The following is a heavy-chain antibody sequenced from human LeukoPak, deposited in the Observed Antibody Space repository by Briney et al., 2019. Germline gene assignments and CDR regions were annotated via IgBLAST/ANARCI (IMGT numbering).Heavy chain of an antibody. V-gene: IGHV3-9*01. CDR1: GFTFDDYA. D-gene: IGHD5-18*01. CDR2: ISWNSGSI. Sequence: GGSLRLSCAASGFTFDDYAMPRVRQAPGKGLEWVSGISWNSGSIGYADSVKGRFTISRDNAKNSLYLQMNSLRAEDTALYYCAKDRGYSYGNYYFDYWGQGTLVTVSS. CDR3: AKDRGYSYGNYYFDY. J-gene: IGHJ4*02.